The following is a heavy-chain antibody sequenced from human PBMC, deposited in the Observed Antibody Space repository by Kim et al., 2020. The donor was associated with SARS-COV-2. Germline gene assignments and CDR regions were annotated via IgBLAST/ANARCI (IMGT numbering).Heavy chain of an antibody. CDR3: AKDQGGRYRGYDPYYFDY. CDR1: GFTFSTFR. D-gene: IGHD5-12*01. Sequence: GGSLRLSCVVSGFTFSTFRFHWVRQAPGKGLEWVAMISYDEINKNYADSVKGRFTISRDNSKNTLYLQLNNLGAEDTAIYYCAKDQGGRYRGYDPYYFDYWGQGTLVTVSS. J-gene: IGHJ4*02. V-gene: IGHV3-30*04. CDR2: ISYDEINK.